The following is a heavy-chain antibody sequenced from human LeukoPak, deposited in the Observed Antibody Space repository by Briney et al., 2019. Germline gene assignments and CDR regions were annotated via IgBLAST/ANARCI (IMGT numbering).Heavy chain of an antibody. D-gene: IGHD6-19*01. V-gene: IGHV3-23*01. CDR3: AKLGGGVTVTGLRYCDY. Sequence: GGSLRLSCAASGFTFSNYGLSWVRQAPGKGLEWVSGIGSSGSTTYYADSVKGRFTISRDNSKNTLYLQMNSLRAEDTAVYYCAKLGGGVTVTGLRYCDYWGQGTLVTVSS. CDR2: IGSSGSTT. J-gene: IGHJ4*02. CDR1: GFTFSNYG.